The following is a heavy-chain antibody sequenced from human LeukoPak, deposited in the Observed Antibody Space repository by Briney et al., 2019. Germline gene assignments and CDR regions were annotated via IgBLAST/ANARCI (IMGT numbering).Heavy chain of an antibody. CDR1: GGSISSSSYY. Sequence: SETLSLTCTVSGGSISSSSYYWGWIRQPSGKGLEWIGSIYYSGSTYYNPSLKSRVTISVDTSKNQFSLKLSSVTAADTAVYYCARDLRNWFDPWGQGTLVTVSS. V-gene: IGHV4-39*07. J-gene: IGHJ5*02. CDR3: ARDLRNWFDP. CDR2: IYYSGST.